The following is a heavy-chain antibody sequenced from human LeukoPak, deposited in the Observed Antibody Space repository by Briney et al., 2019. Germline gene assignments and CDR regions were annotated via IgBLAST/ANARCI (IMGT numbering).Heavy chain of an antibody. CDR2: IKEEGRTT. D-gene: IGHD2-2*01. CDR1: GFSFSSFW. Sequence: GGSLRLSCAASGFSFSSFWMSWVRQAPGKGLEWVADIKEEGRTTYYVDSVKGRFTISRDNAKNTLYLQMNSQRAEDTAVYYCARDSPAGTSWRSEPTFDYWGQGTLVTVTS. J-gene: IGHJ4*02. V-gene: IGHV3-7*04. CDR3: ARDSPAGTSWRSEPTFDY.